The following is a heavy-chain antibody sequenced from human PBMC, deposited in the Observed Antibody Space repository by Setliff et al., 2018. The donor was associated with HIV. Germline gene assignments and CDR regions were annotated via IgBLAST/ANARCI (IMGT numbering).Heavy chain of an antibody. J-gene: IGHJ4*01. CDR1: GYTFNTYV. Sequence: ASVKVSCKASGYTFNTYVMSWVRQAPGQSLEWMGWISVGKGDTKYSQEFRGRITITRDTSANTAYMELNNLRSDDTAVYFCARGALLAVFDFDHWGHGTLVTVSS. D-gene: IGHD2-21*01. CDR3: ARGALLAVFDFDH. CDR2: ISVGKGDT. V-gene: IGHV1-3*01.